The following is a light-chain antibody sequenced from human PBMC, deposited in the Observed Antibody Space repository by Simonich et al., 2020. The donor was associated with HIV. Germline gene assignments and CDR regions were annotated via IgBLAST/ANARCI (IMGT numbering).Light chain of an antibody. J-gene: IGKJ5*01. CDR3: QQYYNTPVT. Sequence: DIVMTQSPDSLAVSLGERATINCKSSQSVLYSSNNKDHLAWYQQKPGQPPKLLIYWASTRESGVPDRFSASGSGTDFTLTISSLQAEDVAVYYCQQYYNTPVTFGQGTRLEIK. CDR2: WAS. V-gene: IGKV4-1*01. CDR1: QSVLYSSNNKDH.